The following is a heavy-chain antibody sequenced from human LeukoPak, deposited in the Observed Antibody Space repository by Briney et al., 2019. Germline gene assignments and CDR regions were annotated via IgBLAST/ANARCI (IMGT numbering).Heavy chain of an antibody. J-gene: IGHJ4*02. CDR2: ISGSGVST. V-gene: IGHV3-23*01. Sequence: GGSLRLSCEASGFTFSGHAMSWVRQAPGKGLEWVSAISGSGVSTYYTDSVKGRFTISGDNSKNTLYLQMNSLRAEDTAVYYCAKGFGDYVDYWGQGTLVTVSS. D-gene: IGHD3-10*01. CDR3: AKGFGDYVDY. CDR1: GFTFSGHA.